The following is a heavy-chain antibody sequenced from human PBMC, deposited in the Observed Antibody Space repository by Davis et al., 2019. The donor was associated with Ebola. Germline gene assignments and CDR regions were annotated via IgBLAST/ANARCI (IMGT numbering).Heavy chain of an antibody. V-gene: IGHV3-53*05. CDR1: GFTVSSNY. Sequence: GGSLRLSCAASGFTVSSNYMSWVRQAPGKGLEWVSVIYSGGSTYYADSVKGRFTISRDNAKNSLYLQMNSLRAEDTALYYCAKDRALTAEYFQHWGQGTLVTVSS. J-gene: IGHJ1*01. CDR3: AKDRALTAEYFQH. CDR2: IYSGGST.